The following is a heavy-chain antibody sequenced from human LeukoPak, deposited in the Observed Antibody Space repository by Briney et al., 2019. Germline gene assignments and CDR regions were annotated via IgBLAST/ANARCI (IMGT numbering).Heavy chain of an antibody. CDR2: INPSGGSA. CDR3: ARGRGGATP. V-gene: IGHV1-46*01. D-gene: IGHD1-26*01. CDR1: GGTFSSYA. J-gene: IGHJ5*02. Sequence: ASVKVSCKASGGTFSSYAISWVRQAPGQGLEWMGIINPSGGSASYAQKFQGRVTMTRDTSTSTVYMELSSLRSEDTAVYYCARGRGGATPWGQGTLVTVSS.